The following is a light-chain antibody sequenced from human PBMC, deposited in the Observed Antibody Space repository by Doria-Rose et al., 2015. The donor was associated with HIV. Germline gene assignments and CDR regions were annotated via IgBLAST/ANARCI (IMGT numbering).Light chain of an antibody. V-gene: IGKV4-1*01. CDR2: WAS. Sequence: EIVMTQSPESLGMSLGERATLNCKSNQSLLYTSKNYLAWYQRKPGQPPKLLIYWASTRQSGVPARFSGSGSGADFTLTISSLEAEDVAVYYCQQYYDTPSFGPGTTVDIK. CDR3: QQYYDTPS. CDR1: QSLLYTSKNY. J-gene: IGKJ3*01.